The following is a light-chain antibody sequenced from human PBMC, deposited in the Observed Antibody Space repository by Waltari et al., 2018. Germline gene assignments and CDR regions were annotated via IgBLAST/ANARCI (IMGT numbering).Light chain of an antibody. V-gene: IGKV3-11*01. Sequence: EIVLTQSPGTLSLSPGERATLSCRASQSVSNYLAWYQQKPGQAPRLLIYDASNRATGIPARFSGGGSGTDFTLTINSLQADDVAVYYCQQAYNFPRTFGQGTKVEIK. J-gene: IGKJ1*01. CDR2: DAS. CDR1: QSVSNY. CDR3: QQAYNFPRT.